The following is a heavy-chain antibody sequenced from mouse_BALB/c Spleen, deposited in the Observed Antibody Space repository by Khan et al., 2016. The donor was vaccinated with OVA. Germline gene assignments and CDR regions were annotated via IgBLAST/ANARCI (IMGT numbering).Heavy chain of an antibody. CDR1: GYTFINYW. D-gene: IGHD1-1*01. CDR3: ARRGLRWDFDY. Sequence: QVQLQQPGAELAKPGASVKMSCKASGYTFINYWILWVKQRPGQGLEWFGYFNPSTGYTEYNQNFKDKATLTADKSSSTAYMQLSSQTSDDYAVDYCARRGLRWDFDYWGQGTTLTVSS. J-gene: IGHJ2*01. V-gene: IGHV1-7*01. CDR2: FNPSTGYT.